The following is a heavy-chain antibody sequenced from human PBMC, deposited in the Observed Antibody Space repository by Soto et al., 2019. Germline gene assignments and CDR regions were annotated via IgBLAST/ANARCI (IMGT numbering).Heavy chain of an antibody. D-gene: IGHD1-26*01. V-gene: IGHV3-23*01. CDR2: ISGSGGST. CDR3: ARRGSGIYYDY. J-gene: IGHJ4*02. Sequence: EVQLLESGGGLVQPGGSLRLSCAASGFAFSSYAMRWVRQAPGKGLEWVSAISGSGGSTYYADSVKGRFTISRDNSKNTLYLQMNSLRAGDTAVYYCARRGSGIYYDYWGQGTLVTVSS. CDR1: GFAFSSYA.